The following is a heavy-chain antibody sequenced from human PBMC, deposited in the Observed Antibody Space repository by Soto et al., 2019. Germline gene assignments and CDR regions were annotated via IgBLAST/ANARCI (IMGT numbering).Heavy chain of an antibody. CDR3: ARVSPLTSLDYGDPGGLDY. CDR2: INHIGST. D-gene: IGHD4-17*01. J-gene: IGHJ4*02. Sequence: QVQLQQWGAGLLKPSETLSLTCAVYGGSFSGYYWSWIRQPPGKGLEWIGEINHIGSTNYNPSLTSRVPISVDTSKNQFSLKLSSVTAADTAVYYCARVSPLTSLDYGDPGGLDYWGQGTLVTVSS. V-gene: IGHV4-34*01. CDR1: GGSFSGYY.